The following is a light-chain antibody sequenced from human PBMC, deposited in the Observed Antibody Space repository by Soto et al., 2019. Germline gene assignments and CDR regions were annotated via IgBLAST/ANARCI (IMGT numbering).Light chain of an antibody. CDR3: SSYAGSNNLV. CDR1: SSDIGNYNY. CDR2: EVT. V-gene: IGLV2-8*01. Sequence: QSALAQPPSASGSPGQSVTISCTGTSSDIGNYNYVSWYQQHPGKAPQLMIYEVTKRPSGVPDRFSGSKSGNTASLTVSGLQTDDEADYYCSSYAGSNNLVFGGGTKLTVL. J-gene: IGLJ2*01.